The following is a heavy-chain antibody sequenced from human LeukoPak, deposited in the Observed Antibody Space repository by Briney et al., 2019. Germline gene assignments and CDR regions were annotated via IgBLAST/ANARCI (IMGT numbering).Heavy chain of an antibody. D-gene: IGHD4-17*01. CDR1: GFTFSSYA. CDR2: ISGSGGST. V-gene: IGHV3-23*01. CDR3: AKDIWTTVTPLFDY. Sequence: GGSLRLSCAASGFTFSSYAMSWVRQAPGKGLEWVSAISGSGGSTYYADSVKGRFTISRDNAKNSLYLQMNSLRAEDTALYYCAKDIWTTVTPLFDYWGQGTLVTVSS. J-gene: IGHJ4*02.